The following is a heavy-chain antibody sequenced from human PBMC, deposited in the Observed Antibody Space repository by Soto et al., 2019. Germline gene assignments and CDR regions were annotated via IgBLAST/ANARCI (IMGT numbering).Heavy chain of an antibody. CDR1: GYTFTSYD. CDR3: ARVLSWASYYDFWSGYYNYYYYGMDV. J-gene: IGHJ6*02. Sequence: QVQLVQSGAEVKKPGASVKVSCKASGYTFTSYDINWVRQATGQGLEWMGWMNPNSGNTGYAQKFKGRVTMTRNTSISTAYMELCSLRSEDTAVYYCARVLSWASYYDFWSGYYNYYYYGMDVWGQGTTVTVSS. D-gene: IGHD3-3*01. V-gene: IGHV1-8*01. CDR2: MNPNSGNT.